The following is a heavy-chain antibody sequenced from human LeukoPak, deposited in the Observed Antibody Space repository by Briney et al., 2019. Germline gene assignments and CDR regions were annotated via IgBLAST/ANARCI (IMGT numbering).Heavy chain of an antibody. V-gene: IGHV4-34*01. CDR3: ARGLWRWRYQGTLLLSVRYFDY. CDR1: GGSFSGYY. Sequence: PSETLSLTCAVYGGSFSGYYWSWIRQPAGKGLEWIGEINHSGSTNYNPSLKSRVTISVDTSKNQFSLKLSSVTAADTAVYYCARGLWRWRYQGTLLLSVRYFDYWGQGTLVTVSS. D-gene: IGHD2-2*01. J-gene: IGHJ4*02. CDR2: INHSGST.